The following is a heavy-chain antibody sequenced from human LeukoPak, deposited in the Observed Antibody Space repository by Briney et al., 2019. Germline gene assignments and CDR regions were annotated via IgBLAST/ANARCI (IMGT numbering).Heavy chain of an antibody. CDR3: ATERSHGDAGVDYFDY. V-gene: IGHV4-38-2*02. CDR1: GYSISSDYH. J-gene: IGHJ4*02. Sequence: SETLSLTCGVSGYSISSDYHWGWIRQPPGKGLEYIGAVYHRGNTYCTPSLKSRVTISVDTSKNHFSLRLSSVTAADTAVYYCATERSHGDAGVDYFDYWGQGILVTVSS. D-gene: IGHD4-17*01. CDR2: VYHRGNT.